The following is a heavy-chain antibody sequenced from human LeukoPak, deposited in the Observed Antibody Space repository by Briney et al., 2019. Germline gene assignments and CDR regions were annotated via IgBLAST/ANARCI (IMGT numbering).Heavy chain of an antibody. CDR3: AKEKLGYCSSTSCSDAFDI. V-gene: IGHV3-23*01. CDR1: GFTFSSYA. J-gene: IGHJ3*02. Sequence: GGSLRLSCAASGFTFSSYAMSWVRQAPGKGLEWVSAISGSGGSTYYADSVKGRFTISRDNSKNTLYLQMNSLRAEDTAVYYCAKEKLGYCSSTSCSDAFDIWGQGTMVTVSS. CDR2: ISGSGGST. D-gene: IGHD2-2*01.